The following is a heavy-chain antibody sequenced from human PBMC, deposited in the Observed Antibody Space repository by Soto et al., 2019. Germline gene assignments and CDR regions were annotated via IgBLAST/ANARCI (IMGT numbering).Heavy chain of an antibody. Sequence: GASVKVSCKASGYTFTGYYMHWVRQAPGQGLEWMGWINPNSGGTNYAQKFQGWVTMTRDTSISTAYMELSKLRSDDTAVYYCARGYSSSWLNFDYWGQGTLVTVSS. V-gene: IGHV1-2*04. J-gene: IGHJ4*02. CDR2: INPNSGGT. CDR1: GYTFTGYY. D-gene: IGHD6-13*01. CDR3: ARGYSSSWLNFDY.